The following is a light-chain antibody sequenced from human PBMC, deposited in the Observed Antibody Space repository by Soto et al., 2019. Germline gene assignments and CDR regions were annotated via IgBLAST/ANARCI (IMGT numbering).Light chain of an antibody. CDR2: DAS. CDR1: QSVSSY. CDR3: QQRSNWPSGFT. V-gene: IGKV3-11*01. Sequence: ESVLTQSPATLSKSPGERATLSCRASQSVSSYLAWYQQKPGQAPRLLIYDASNRATGIPARFSGSGSGTDFTLTISSLEPEDFAVYYCQQRSNWPSGFTFGPGTKMDIK. J-gene: IGKJ3*01.